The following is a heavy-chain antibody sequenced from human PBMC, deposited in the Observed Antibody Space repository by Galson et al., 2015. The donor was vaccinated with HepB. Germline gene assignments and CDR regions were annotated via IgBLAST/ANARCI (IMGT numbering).Heavy chain of an antibody. Sequence: SVKVSCKASGYTFTSYAMHWVRQAPGQRLEWMGWINAGNGNTNYAQKLQGRVTMTTDTSTSTAYMELRSLRSDDTAVYYCARRGGLRFNFDLWGRGTLVTVSS. D-gene: IGHD3-16*01. CDR1: GYTFTSYA. CDR3: ARRGGLRFNFDL. V-gene: IGHV1-3*01. J-gene: IGHJ2*01. CDR2: INAGNGNT.